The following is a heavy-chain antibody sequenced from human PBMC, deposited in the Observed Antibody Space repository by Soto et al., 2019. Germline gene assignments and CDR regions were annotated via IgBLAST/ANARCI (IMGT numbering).Heavy chain of an antibody. CDR2: IYPGDSDT. CDR1: GYTFSTYW. Sequence: GESLKISCKGSGYTFSTYWIAWVRQLPGKGLEWMGIIYPGDSDTKYSPAFQGQVTISADKSINTAYLQWTSLEASDTAMYYCARKFAPEFFDSWGQGTLVTVS. J-gene: IGHJ4*02. V-gene: IGHV5-51*01. CDR3: ARKFAPEFFDS. D-gene: IGHD3-10*01.